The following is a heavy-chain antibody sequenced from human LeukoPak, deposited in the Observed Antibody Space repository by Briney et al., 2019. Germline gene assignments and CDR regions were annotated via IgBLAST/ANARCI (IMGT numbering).Heavy chain of an antibody. CDR3: ARHRDCGTGSFYPDF. CDR2: IAPGDSYT. CDR1: GYSFTSLW. Sequence: GESLKISCKGSGYSFTSLWITWVRQMPGKGLEWMGRIAPGDSYTNYSPSFQGHVTISADKSDSTAYLQWSSLRASDTAMYYCARHRDCGTGSFYPDFWGQATQVTVSS. J-gene: IGHJ4*02. V-gene: IGHV5-10-1*01. D-gene: IGHD2-15*01.